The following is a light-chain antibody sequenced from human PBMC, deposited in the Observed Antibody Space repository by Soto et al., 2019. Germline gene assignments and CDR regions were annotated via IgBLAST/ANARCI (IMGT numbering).Light chain of an antibody. CDR1: SSNIGDND. CDR2: INN. J-gene: IGLJ2*01. Sequence: QSVLTQPPSASVTPGQRVTISCSGSSSNIGDNDVYWYHQLPGTAPKLVIQINNQRPSGVPDRFSGSKSGTSASLAISGLRSEDEADYYCAAWDDSLSAVVFGGGTKLTVL. V-gene: IGLV1-47*02. CDR3: AAWDDSLSAVV.